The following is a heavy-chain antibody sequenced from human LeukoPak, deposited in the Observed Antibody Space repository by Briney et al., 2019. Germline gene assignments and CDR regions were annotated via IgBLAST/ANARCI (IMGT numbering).Heavy chain of an antibody. D-gene: IGHD2-2*01. CDR3: ARHQVVAHYNYGMDV. CDR1: GFTFDDYG. CDR2: IYYSGST. J-gene: IGHJ6*02. Sequence: PGGSLRLSCAASGFTFDDYGMSWIRQPPGKGLEWIGYIYYSGSTKYNPSLKSRLTISVDTSKNQFSLKLYSVTAADTAVYYCARHQVVAHYNYGMDVWGQGTTVTVSS. V-gene: IGHV4-59*08.